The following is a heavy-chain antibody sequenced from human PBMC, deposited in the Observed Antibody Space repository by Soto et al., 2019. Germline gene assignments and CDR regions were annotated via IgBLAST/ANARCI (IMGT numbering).Heavy chain of an antibody. CDR3: ARILHYDILTGYPYYMDV. CDR1: GGSISSYY. Sequence: SETLYLTCTVSGGSISSYYWSWIRQPPGKGLEWIGYIYYSGSTNYNPSLKSRVTISVDTSKNQFSLKLSSVTAADTAVYYCARILHYDILTGYPYYMDVWGKGTTVTVSS. J-gene: IGHJ6*03. D-gene: IGHD3-9*01. V-gene: IGHV4-59*01. CDR2: IYYSGST.